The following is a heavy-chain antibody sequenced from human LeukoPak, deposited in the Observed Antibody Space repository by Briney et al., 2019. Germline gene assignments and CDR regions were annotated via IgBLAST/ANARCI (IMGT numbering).Heavy chain of an antibody. Sequence: SETLSLTCTVSGGSISSGSYYWSWIRQPAGKGLEWIGRIYTGGSTNYNPSLKSRVTISVDTSKNQFSLKLSSVTAADTAVYYCAKEMATIMGNWFDPWGQGTLVTVSS. CDR2: IYTGGST. CDR1: GGSISSGSYY. V-gene: IGHV4-61*02. D-gene: IGHD5-24*01. CDR3: AKEMATIMGNWFDP. J-gene: IGHJ5*02.